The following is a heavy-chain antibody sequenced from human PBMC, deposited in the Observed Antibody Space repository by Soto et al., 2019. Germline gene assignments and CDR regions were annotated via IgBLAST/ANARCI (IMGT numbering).Heavy chain of an antibody. CDR3: AKDIDIAVAGARPTLAL. CDR1: GFTFSSYG. Sequence: QVQLVESGGGVVQPGRSLRLSCAASGFTFSSYGMHWVRQAPGKGLEWVAVISYDGSNKYYADSVKGRFTISRDNSKNTLYLQMNSLRAEDTAVYYCAKDIDIAVAGARPTLALWGRGTLVTVSS. D-gene: IGHD6-19*01. CDR2: ISYDGSNK. V-gene: IGHV3-30*18. J-gene: IGHJ2*01.